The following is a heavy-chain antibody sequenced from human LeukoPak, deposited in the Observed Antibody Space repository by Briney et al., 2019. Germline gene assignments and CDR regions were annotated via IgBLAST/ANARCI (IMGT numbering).Heavy chain of an antibody. CDR1: GYTFTSYG. J-gene: IGHJ6*03. D-gene: IGHD6-19*01. CDR3: ARGKHLAVAGTFPHYYYYMDV. V-gene: IGHV1-18*01. Sequence: ASVKVSCKASGYTFTSYGISWVRQAPGQGLEWMGWISAYNGNTNYAQKLQGRVTMTTDTSTSTAYMELRSLRSDDTAVYYCARGKHLAVAGTFPHYYYYMDVWGKGTTVTISS. CDR2: ISAYNGNT.